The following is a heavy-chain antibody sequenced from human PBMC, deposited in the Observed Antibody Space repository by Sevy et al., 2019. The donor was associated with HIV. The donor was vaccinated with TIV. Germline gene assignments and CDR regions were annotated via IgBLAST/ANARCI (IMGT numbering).Heavy chain of an antibody. D-gene: IGHD3-16*02. V-gene: IGHV3-33*07. CDR2: VSSDESNE. J-gene: IGHJ6*02. CDR1: GFTFINYG. Sequence: GGSLRLSCAASGFTFINYGMYWVRQAPGKGLEWVAFVSSDESNEYYVESVKARFTISRDNSKNTLYLQMNGLRPEERAVYYCARDAQRLPLGELSRIPSARGGMDVWGQGTAVTVSS. CDR3: ARDAQRLPLGELSRIPSARGGMDV.